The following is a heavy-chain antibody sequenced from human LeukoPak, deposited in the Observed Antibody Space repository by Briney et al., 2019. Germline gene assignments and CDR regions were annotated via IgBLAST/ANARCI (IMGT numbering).Heavy chain of an antibody. CDR2: INPSGGST. Sequence: ASVKVSCKASGYTFTSYYMHWVRQAPGQGLEWMGIINPSGGSTSYAQKLQGRVTMTTDTSTSTAYMELRSLRSDDTAVYYCASHIKTIAAAGYYYYYMDVWGKGTTVTVSS. V-gene: IGHV1-46*01. CDR3: ASHIKTIAAAGYYYYYMDV. CDR1: GYTFTSYY. D-gene: IGHD6-13*01. J-gene: IGHJ6*03.